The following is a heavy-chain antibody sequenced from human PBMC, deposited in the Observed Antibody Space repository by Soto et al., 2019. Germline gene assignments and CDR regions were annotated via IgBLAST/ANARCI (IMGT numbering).Heavy chain of an antibody. Sequence: ASVKVSCKASGYSFTGYSIHWVRQAPGQGLEWMGWIKPNGGGPNYAQKFQGRVSMTRDTSISTAFMDLSRLVSDDTAIYYCARDDALDIWGQGTLVTVSS. CDR3: ARDDALDI. CDR2: IKPNGGGP. CDR1: GYSFTGYS. J-gene: IGHJ3*02. V-gene: IGHV1-2*02.